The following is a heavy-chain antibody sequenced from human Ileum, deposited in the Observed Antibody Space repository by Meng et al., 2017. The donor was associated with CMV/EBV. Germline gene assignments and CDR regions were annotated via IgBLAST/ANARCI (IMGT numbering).Heavy chain of an antibody. J-gene: IGHJ4*02. CDR1: GYSFLSYD. Sequence: SCKASGYSFLSYDINWVRQATGQGLEWMGWMNPNTGNTGFAQKFQGRVTLTKNTSITTVYMELSSLRSEDTAVYYCVRAHRRTYFGDYWGQGTLVTVSS. CDR2: MNPNTGNT. V-gene: IGHV1-8*01. CDR3: VRAHRRTYFGDY. D-gene: IGHD2/OR15-2a*01.